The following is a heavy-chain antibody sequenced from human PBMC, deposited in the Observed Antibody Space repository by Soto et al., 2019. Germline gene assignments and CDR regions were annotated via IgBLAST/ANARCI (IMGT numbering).Heavy chain of an antibody. Sequence: QVQLVESGGGVVQPGRSLRLSCAASGFTFSSYGMHWVRQAPGKGLEWVAVISYDGSNKYYADSVKGRFTISRDNSKNTLYLQMNSLRAEDTAVYYCAKRSYFDYCGQGTLVTVSS. J-gene: IGHJ4*02. CDR1: GFTFSSYG. CDR3: AKRSYFDY. V-gene: IGHV3-30*18. CDR2: ISYDGSNK.